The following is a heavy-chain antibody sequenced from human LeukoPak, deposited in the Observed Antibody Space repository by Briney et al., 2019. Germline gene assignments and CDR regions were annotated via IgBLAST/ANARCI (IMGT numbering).Heavy chain of an antibody. CDR2: IKQDGSEK. J-gene: IGHJ4*02. Sequence: GGSLRLSCAASGFTFSSYWMSWVRQALGKGLEWVANIKQDGSEKYYVDSVKGRFTISRDNAKNSLYLQMNSLRAEDTAVYYCARYSGYDDEGEYFDYWGQGTLVTVSS. CDR3: ARYSGYDDEGEYFDY. V-gene: IGHV3-7*01. D-gene: IGHD5-12*01. CDR1: GFTFSSYW.